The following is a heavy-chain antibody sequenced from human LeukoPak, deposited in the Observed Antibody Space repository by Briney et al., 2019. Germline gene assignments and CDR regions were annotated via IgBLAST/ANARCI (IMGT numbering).Heavy chain of an antibody. Sequence: SETLSLTCAVYGGSFSGYYWSWIRQPPGKGLEWIGEINHSGSTNYNPSLKSRVTISVDTSKNQFSLKLSSVTAADTAVYYCARLRKGRYFDYIFDYWGQGTLATVSS. CDR1: GGSFSGYY. J-gene: IGHJ4*02. CDR2: INHSGST. D-gene: IGHD3-9*01. CDR3: ARLRKGRYFDYIFDY. V-gene: IGHV4-34*01.